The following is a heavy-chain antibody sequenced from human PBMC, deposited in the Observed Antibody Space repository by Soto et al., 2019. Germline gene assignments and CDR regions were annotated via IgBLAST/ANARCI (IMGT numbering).Heavy chain of an antibody. Sequence: EVHLVESGGGLVQPGGSLRLSCAASRFAVSDNYMSWVRQAPGKGLEFVSLIYSGGTTSYADSVKGRFTISRDNSKNTLYLQMNHLRAEGTAVYYCATRTITVPHWGQGTLVTVSS. D-gene: IGHD5-12*01. J-gene: IGHJ1*01. CDR2: IYSGGTT. V-gene: IGHV3-66*01. CDR1: RFAVSDNY. CDR3: ATRTITVPH.